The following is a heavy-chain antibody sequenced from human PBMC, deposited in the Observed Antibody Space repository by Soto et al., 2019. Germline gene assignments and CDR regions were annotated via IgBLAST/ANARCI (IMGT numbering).Heavy chain of an antibody. Sequence: SLRLSCSASGFTVSSNYMSWVRQAPGKGLEWVSVIYSGGSTYYADSVKGRFTISRDNSKNTLYLQMNSLRAEDTAVYYCACGYSSAWYIYWGHGTLVTVSS. CDR3: ACGYSSAWYIY. J-gene: IGHJ4*01. CDR2: IYSGGST. CDR1: GFTVSSNY. V-gene: IGHV3-66*01. D-gene: IGHD6-19*01.